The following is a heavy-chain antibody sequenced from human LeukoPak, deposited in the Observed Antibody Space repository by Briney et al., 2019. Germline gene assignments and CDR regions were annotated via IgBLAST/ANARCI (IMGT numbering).Heavy chain of an antibody. CDR2: INPSGDST. CDR3: AKLAASETGEGS. Sequence: ASVKISCKASGCTFTSNHIHCVRQAPGQGLEWMGVINPSGDSTSYAQKFQGRVTMTRDTSTSTVYMELSSLRSEDTAIYYCAKLAASETGEGSWGQGTLVTVSS. CDR1: GCTFTSNH. V-gene: IGHV1-46*01. J-gene: IGHJ5*02. D-gene: IGHD6-13*01.